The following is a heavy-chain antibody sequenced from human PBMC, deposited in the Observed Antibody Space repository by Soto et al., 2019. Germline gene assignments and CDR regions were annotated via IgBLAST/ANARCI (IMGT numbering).Heavy chain of an antibody. CDR3: ARDPDYGDYWGYFFDS. CDR1: GYTFAAYY. D-gene: IGHD4-17*01. V-gene: IGHV1-2*02. CDR2: INPTSGGT. Sequence: DSVKVSCKTSGYTFAAYYIHWIRQAPGQGLEWMGWINPTSGGTVYAQNFQDRVTMTRDTSISTAYMELRRLNSDDTAVYYCARDPDYGDYWGYFFDSWGQGTPVTVSA. J-gene: IGHJ4*02.